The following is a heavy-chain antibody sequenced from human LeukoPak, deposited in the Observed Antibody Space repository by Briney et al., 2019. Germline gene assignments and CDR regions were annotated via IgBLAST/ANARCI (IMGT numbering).Heavy chain of an antibody. Sequence: GGSLRLSCVASGFTLSRNYMHWVRQAPGKGLVWVSGINMDGSDTSYADFVKGRFTVSRDNAKNTLYVQMNSLRADDTAVYYCARGVYYAMDVWGQGTTVTVSS. CDR2: INMDGSDT. CDR3: ARGVYYAMDV. J-gene: IGHJ6*02. V-gene: IGHV3-74*01. D-gene: IGHD3-16*01. CDR1: GFTLSRNY.